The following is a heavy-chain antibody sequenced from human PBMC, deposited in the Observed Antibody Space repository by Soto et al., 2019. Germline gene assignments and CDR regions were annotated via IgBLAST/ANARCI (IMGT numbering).Heavy chain of an antibody. CDR1: GGTFSSYA. D-gene: IGHD2-15*01. CDR2: IIPIFGTA. CDR3: ARGERCSGGSCYSGFGYYYYGMDV. J-gene: IGHJ6*02. Sequence: QVQLVQSGAEVKKPGSSVKVSCKASGGTFSSYAISWVRQAPGQGLEWMGGIIPIFGTANYAQKFQGRVTITADESTSTAYMELSSLRSEDTAVYYCARGERCSGGSCYSGFGYYYYGMDVWGQGTTVTVSS. V-gene: IGHV1-69*12.